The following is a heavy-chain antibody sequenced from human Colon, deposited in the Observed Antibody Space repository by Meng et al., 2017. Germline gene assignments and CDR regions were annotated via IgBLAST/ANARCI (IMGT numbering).Heavy chain of an antibody. CDR3: ARDSSLGLDY. CDR2: IWSDGRKK. J-gene: IGHJ4*02. CDR1: GFTFNSYG. V-gene: IGHV3-33*08. Sequence: GESLKISCVGSGFTFNSYGMHWVRQAPGKGLEWMAVIWSDGRKKNHADSMQARFTISRDNSKTTLYLQMNSLRVEDTAIYYCARDSSLGLDYWGQGTLVTVSS. D-gene: IGHD1-26*01.